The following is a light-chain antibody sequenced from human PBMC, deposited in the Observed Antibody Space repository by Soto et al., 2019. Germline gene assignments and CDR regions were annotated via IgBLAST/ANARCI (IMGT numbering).Light chain of an antibody. CDR3: QQVNTYPRT. V-gene: IGKV1-9*01. J-gene: IGKJ1*01. Sequence: DIQLTQSPSFLSASVGDRVTITCRASQGISTYLVWYQQKPGKAPKVLIYRASTLQTGVPSRFSGSGSGTEFTLTIGSLQPEDFATYYCQQVNTYPRTFGQGTKVEMK. CDR1: QGISTY. CDR2: RAS.